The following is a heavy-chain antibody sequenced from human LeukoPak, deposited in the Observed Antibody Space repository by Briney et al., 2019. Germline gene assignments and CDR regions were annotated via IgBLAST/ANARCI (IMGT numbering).Heavy chain of an antibody. CDR1: GGSISSGGYS. CDR3: ARGSYYYDSSGYYYGPYYFDY. CDR2: IYHSGST. V-gene: IGHV4-30-2*01. D-gene: IGHD3-22*01. J-gene: IGHJ4*02. Sequence: SETLSLTCAVSGGSISSGGYSWSWIRQPPGKGLEWIGYIYHSGSTYYNPSLKSRVTISVDRPKNQFSLKLSSVTAADTAVYYCARGSYYYDSSGYYYGPYYFDYWGQGTLVTVSS.